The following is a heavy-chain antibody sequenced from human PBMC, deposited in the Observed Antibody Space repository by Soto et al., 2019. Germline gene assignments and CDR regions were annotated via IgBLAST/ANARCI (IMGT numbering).Heavy chain of an antibody. CDR3: ARVPTPIHQPANWNYDLEDYYYMDV. D-gene: IGHD1-7*01. CDR1: GYTFTSYD. J-gene: IGHJ6*03. CDR2: MNPNSGNT. Sequence: ASVKVSCKASGYTFTSYDINWVRQATGQGLEWMGWMNPNSGNTGYAQKFQGRVTMTRNTSISTAYMELSSLRSEDTAVYYCARVPTPIHQPANWNYDLEDYYYMDVWGKGTTVTVSS. V-gene: IGHV1-8*01.